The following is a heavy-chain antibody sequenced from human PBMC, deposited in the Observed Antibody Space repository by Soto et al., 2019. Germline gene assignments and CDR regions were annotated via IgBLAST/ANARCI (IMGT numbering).Heavy chain of an antibody. CDR1: GFTFSNYA. D-gene: IGHD2-15*01. J-gene: IGHJ4*02. CDR3: AKENRRGYCSGGICYGYFDY. CDR2: ISGSGDST. V-gene: IGHV3-23*01. Sequence: EVQLLESGGGLVQPGGSLSLSCTASGFTFSNYAMSWVRQAPGKGLEWVSTISGSGDSTNYADSVKGQFAISRDNSNNMLYVQMDSLRVEDTAVYYCAKENRRGYCSGGICYGYFDYWGQGTLVTVSS.